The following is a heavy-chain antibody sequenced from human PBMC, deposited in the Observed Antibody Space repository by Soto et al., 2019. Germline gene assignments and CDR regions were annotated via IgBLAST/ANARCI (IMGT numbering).Heavy chain of an antibody. CDR3: ARDPPPTRVPSMVRGRMNDVYYYDAMDV. J-gene: IGHJ6*04. D-gene: IGHD3-10*01. CDR1: GFTFSTYW. Sequence: GGSLRLSCAASGFTFSTYWMHWVRQAPGQGLLWVSRIDSDGSSTSYADSVKGRFTISRDNAKNTLYLQMNSLRAEDTAVYYCARDPPPTRVPSMVRGRMNDVYYYDAMDVWGEGTTVTVSS. V-gene: IGHV3-74*01. CDR2: IDSDGSST.